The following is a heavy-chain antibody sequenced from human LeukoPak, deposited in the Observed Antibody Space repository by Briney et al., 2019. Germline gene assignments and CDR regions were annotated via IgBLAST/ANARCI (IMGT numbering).Heavy chain of an antibody. J-gene: IGHJ5*02. CDR1: GGSFGGYY. V-gene: IGHV4-34*01. D-gene: IGHD2-21*02. Sequence: SETLSLTCAVYGGSFGGYYWSWIRQPPGKGLGWNGEINHSGSTNYNPSPKSRVTISVDKSKNQFSLKLSSVTAADTAVYYCASRRGAYCGGDCYTNWFDPWGQGTLVTVSS. CDR2: INHSGST. CDR3: ASRRGAYCGGDCYTNWFDP.